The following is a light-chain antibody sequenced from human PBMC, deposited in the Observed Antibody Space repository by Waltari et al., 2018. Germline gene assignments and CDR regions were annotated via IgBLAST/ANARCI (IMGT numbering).Light chain of an antibody. CDR3: SSRDINTNHGV. CDR1: SLRRYY. J-gene: IGLJ3*02. CDR2: GKN. Sequence: SSELTQDPAVSVALGQTVRITCQGGSLRRYYATWYQQKPGQAPVLVIYGKNNRPSGIPDRFSGSSSGNTASLTITGAQAEDEADYYCSSRDINTNHGVFGGGTKLTVL. V-gene: IGLV3-19*01.